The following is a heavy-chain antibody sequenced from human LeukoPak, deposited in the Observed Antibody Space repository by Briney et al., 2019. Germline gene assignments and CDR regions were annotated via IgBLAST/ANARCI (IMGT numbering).Heavy chain of an antibody. V-gene: IGHV3-66*01. CDR3: ARTQPDIVLMVYASHYGMDV. D-gene: IGHD2-8*01. CDR2: IYSGVST. J-gene: IGHJ6*02. CDR1: GFTVSSNY. Sequence: GGSLRLSCAASGFTVSSNYMSWVRQAPGKGLEWVSVIYSGVSTYYADSVKGRFTISRDNSKNTLYLQMNSLRAEDTAVYYCARTQPDIVLMVYASHYGMDVWGQGTTVTVSS.